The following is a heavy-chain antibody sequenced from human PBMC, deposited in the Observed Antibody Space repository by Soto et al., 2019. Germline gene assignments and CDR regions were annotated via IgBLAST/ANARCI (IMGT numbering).Heavy chain of an antibody. CDR3: AKDGPYDTTLGAFDI. CDR1: GGTFSNYA. CDR2: IIPIFGSA. J-gene: IGHJ3*02. V-gene: IGHV1-69*13. D-gene: IGHD3-22*01. Sequence: GASVKVSCKASGGTFSNYAITWVRQAPGQGLEWLGRIIPIFGSANYAQKFQGRVTITADESTTTAYMELSSLRSDDTAVYYCAKDGPYDTTLGAFDIWGQGTMVTVSS.